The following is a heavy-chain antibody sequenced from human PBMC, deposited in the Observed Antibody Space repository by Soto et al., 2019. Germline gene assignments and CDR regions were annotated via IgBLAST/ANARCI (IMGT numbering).Heavy chain of an antibody. V-gene: IGHV1-46*01. J-gene: IGHJ6*02. Sequence: ASVKVSCKASGYTFTSYYMHWVRQAPGQGLEWMGIINPSGGSTSYAQKFQGRVTMTRDTSTSTVYMELSSLRSEDTAVYYCAREEYNYYGSGSDFYYYYYYGMDVWGQGTTVTVSS. CDR1: GYTFTSYY. D-gene: IGHD3-10*01. CDR3: AREEYNYYGSGSDFYYYYYYGMDV. CDR2: INPSGGST.